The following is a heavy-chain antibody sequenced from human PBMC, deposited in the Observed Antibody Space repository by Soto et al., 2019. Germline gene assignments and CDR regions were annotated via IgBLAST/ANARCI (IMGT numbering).Heavy chain of an antibody. CDR3: ARRSPLRPPQKDDYYYCGMDV. CDR2: IIPIFGTA. J-gene: IGHJ6*02. Sequence: QVQLVQSGAEVKKPGSSVKVSCKASGGTFSSYAISWVRQAPGQGLEWMGGIIPIFGTANYAQKFPGRVTIPADKPTSLAYMELSSLRSEDTAVYYCARRSPLRPPQKDDYYYCGMDVWGQGTTVTVPS. CDR1: GGTFSSYA. V-gene: IGHV1-69*06.